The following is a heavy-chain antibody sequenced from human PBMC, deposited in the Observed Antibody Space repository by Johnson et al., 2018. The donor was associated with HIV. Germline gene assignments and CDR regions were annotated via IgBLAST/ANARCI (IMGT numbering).Heavy chain of an antibody. CDR3: ARSKDCSGGSCPDGFDI. CDR1: GFIFSDYY. D-gene: IGHD2-15*01. CDR2: ISFSDSTI. V-gene: IGHV3-11*04. J-gene: IGHJ3*02. Sequence: QVQLVESVGGLVKPGGSLRLSCVASGFIFSDYYMSWIRQAPGKGLEWVSYISFSDSTIYSADSVQGRFTISRDNAKNSLYLQMNSLRAEDTAVYYCARSKDCSGGSCPDGFDIWGQGTMVTVSS.